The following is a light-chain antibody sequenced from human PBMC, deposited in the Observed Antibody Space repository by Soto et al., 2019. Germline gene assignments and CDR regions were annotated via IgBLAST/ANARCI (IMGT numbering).Light chain of an antibody. J-gene: IGKJ1*01. Sequence: DIQMTQSPSFLSASVGDRVTITCLASQAIINYLNWYQQKPGKAPKLLIYKAANLADEVPSRFAGSGSGTDFTLTITRLQPDDFATYYCQHYNSFSRTFGQGTKVDI. CDR1: QAIINY. CDR2: KAA. CDR3: QHYNSFSRT. V-gene: IGKV1-5*03.